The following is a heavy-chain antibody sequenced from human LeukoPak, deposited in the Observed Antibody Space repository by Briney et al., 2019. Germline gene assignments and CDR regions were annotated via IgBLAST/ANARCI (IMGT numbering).Heavy chain of an antibody. CDR3: ARNQTSYDSWTAFHTGSHQAFDV. CDR1: GGSVRSYY. V-gene: IGHV4-59*02. CDR2: IYYPGTT. J-gene: IGHJ3*01. D-gene: IGHD3/OR15-3a*01. Sequence: PSETLSLTCTVPGGSVRSYYWSWIRQTPGKGLEWIGYIYYPGTTNYNPSLKSRVSFSVDTSKNQFSLNLDSVTAADTATYFCARNQTSYDSWTAFHTGSHQAFDVWGQGKLVIVSS.